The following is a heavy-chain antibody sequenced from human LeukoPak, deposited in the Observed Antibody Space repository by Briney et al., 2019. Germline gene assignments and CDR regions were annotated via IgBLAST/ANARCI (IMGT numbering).Heavy chain of an antibody. CDR1: GGSISSYY. V-gene: IGHV4-59*08. CDR3: ARRSGIYDSSGGLDH. D-gene: IGHD3-22*01. CDR2: IYYSGST. J-gene: IGHJ4*02. Sequence: PSETLSLTCTVSGGSISSYYWSWIRQPPGKGLEWIGYIYYSGSTNYNPSLKSRVTISVDTSKNQFSLKLSSVTAADTAVYYCARRSGIYDSSGGLDHWGQGTLVTVSS.